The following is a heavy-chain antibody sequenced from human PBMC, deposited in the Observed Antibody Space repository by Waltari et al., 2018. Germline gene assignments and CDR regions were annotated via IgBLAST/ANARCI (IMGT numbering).Heavy chain of an antibody. D-gene: IGHD3-22*01. Sequence: QLQLQESGPGLVKPSETLSLTCTVSGGSISSSNYYWGWIRQHPGKGLAWIARIHYSGSTNYNPSLKSRVTIFVDTPKKQFYLKLNSVTAADTAVHYCARSGYYDSSGYYWWFDPWGQGTLVTVSS. CDR2: IHYSGST. V-gene: IGHV4-39*01. J-gene: IGHJ5*02. CDR3: ARSGYYDSSGYYWWFDP. CDR1: GGSISSSNYY.